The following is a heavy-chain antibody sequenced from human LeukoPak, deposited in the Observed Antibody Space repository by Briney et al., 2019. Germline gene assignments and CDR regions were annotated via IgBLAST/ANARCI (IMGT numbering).Heavy chain of an antibody. Sequence: GGSLRLSCAASGFTFSSYGMHWVRQAPGKGLEWVALIRYDRSNKNYAAPVQGRFTISRENSRNTLYQQMNSLRAEDTAVYYCAKEGYGLFDYWGQGTLVTVSS. CDR3: AKEGYGLFDY. V-gene: IGHV3-30*02. D-gene: IGHD5-18*01. J-gene: IGHJ4*02. CDR2: IRYDRSNK. CDR1: GFTFSSYG.